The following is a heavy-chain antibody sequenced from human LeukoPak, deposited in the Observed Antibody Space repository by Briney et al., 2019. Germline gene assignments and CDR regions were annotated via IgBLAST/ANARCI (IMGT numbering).Heavy chain of an antibody. CDR2: ISSSSSYI. J-gene: IGHJ6*04. D-gene: IGHD3-9*01. V-gene: IGHV3-21*01. CDR3: ARCPGYDIVTGYIPYYYYGMDV. CDR1: GFTFSSYS. Sequence: PGGSLRLSCAASGFTFSSYSMNWVRQAPGKGLEWVSSISSSSSYIYYADSVKGRFTISRDNAKNSLYLQMNSLRAEDTAVYYCARCPGYDIVTGYIPYYYYGMDVWGKGTTVTVSS.